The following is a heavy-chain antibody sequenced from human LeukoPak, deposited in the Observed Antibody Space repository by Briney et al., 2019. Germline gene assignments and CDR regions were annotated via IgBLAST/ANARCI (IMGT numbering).Heavy chain of an antibody. J-gene: IGHJ6*02. D-gene: IGHD1-1*01. CDR2: FDPEDGET. V-gene: IGHV1-24*01. CDR1: GWTLTVLC. Sequence: GASVKVSCKVSGWTLTVLCLHRVRQAPGKGLEWMGRFDPEDGETIYARKFQGRVTMTEDTSTDTAYMELSSLRSEDTAVYFCAVSLTTGCYYGMDVWGQGTTVTVSS. CDR3: AVSLTTGCYYGMDV.